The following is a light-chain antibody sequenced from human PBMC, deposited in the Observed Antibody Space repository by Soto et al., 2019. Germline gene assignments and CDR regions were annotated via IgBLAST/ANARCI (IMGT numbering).Light chain of an antibody. CDR3: QQSYTTPLFT. J-gene: IGKJ3*01. CDR1: HNIGTY. V-gene: IGKV1-39*01. Sequence: DIQMTQSPSSLSASVGDRVTITCRASHNIGTYLNWYQRKPGKAPNLLIYAASTLQSGVPSRFSGSGSGTAFTLTISSLQPEDFATYYCQQSYTTPLFTFGPGTKVDIK. CDR2: AAS.